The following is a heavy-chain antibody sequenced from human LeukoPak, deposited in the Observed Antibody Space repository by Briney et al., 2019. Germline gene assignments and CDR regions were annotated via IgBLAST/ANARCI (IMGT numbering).Heavy chain of an antibody. CDR2: ISSSGSTI. CDR1: GFTFSSYE. J-gene: IGHJ4*02. D-gene: IGHD6-19*01. Sequence: GGSLRLSCAASGFTFSSYEMNWVRQAPGKGLEWVSYISSSGSTICYADSVKGRFTISRDNAKNSLYLQMNSLRAEDTAVYYCARPYSSGWYEFDYWGQGTLVTVSS. CDR3: ARPYSSGWYEFDY. V-gene: IGHV3-48*03.